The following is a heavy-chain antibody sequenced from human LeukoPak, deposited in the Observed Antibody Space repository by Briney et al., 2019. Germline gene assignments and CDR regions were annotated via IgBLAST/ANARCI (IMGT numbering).Heavy chain of an antibody. CDR2: IRWNSGSI. CDR3: AKGYRKYSYGPALDY. V-gene: IGHV3-9*01. D-gene: IGHD5-18*01. CDR1: GLTFDDYA. Sequence: GRSLRLSCAASGLTFDDYAMHWVRQAPGEGLEWVSGIRWNSGSIGYAASVKGRFTTSRDNAKNSLYLQMNSLRAEDTALYYCAKGYRKYSYGPALDYWGQGTLVIVSS. J-gene: IGHJ4*02.